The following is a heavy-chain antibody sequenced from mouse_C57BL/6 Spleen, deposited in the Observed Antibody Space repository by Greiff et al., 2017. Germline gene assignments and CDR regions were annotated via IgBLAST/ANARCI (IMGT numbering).Heavy chain of an antibody. CDR3: AKSEGSSGYYFDY. CDR1: GYAFSSYW. V-gene: IGHV1-80*01. CDR2: IYPADGDT. Sequence: VQLQQSGAELVKPGASVKISCKASGYAFSSYWMNWVKQRPGKGLEWIGQIYPADGDTNYNGKFKGKATLTADKSSSTAYMQLSSLTSEDSAVYYCAKSEGSSGYYFDYWGQGTTLTVSS. D-gene: IGHD3-2*02. J-gene: IGHJ2*01.